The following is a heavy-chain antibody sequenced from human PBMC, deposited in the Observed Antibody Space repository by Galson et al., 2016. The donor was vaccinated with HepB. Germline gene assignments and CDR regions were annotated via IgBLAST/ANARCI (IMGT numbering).Heavy chain of an antibody. CDR2: INRDGDEK. V-gene: IGHV3-7*01. J-gene: IGHJ6*02. Sequence: SLRLSCAASGFTFTSNWMNWVRQAPGKGLEWVASINRDGDEKYYVDFVKGRFTISRANAKNSLYLQMTSLRVEDTAVYYCARGTGMDGWGQGTTVTVSS. CDR3: ARGTGMDG. CDR1: GFTFTSNW.